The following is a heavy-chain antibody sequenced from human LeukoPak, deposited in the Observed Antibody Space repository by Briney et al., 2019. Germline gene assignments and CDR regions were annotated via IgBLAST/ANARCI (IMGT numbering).Heavy chain of an antibody. CDR2: ISYDGSNK. CDR3: ARDTRIDYGDYGFLVDY. D-gene: IGHD4-17*01. Sequence: GGSLRLSCAASGFTFSSYAMRWVRQAPGKGLEWVAVISYDGSNKYYADSVKGRFTISRDNSKNTLYLQMNSLRAEDTAVYYCARDTRIDYGDYGFLVDYWGQGTLVTVSS. J-gene: IGHJ4*02. CDR1: GFTFSSYA. V-gene: IGHV3-30*04.